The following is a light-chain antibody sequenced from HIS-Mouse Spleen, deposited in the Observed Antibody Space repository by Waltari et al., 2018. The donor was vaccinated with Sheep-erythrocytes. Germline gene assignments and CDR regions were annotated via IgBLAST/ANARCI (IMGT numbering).Light chain of an antibody. V-gene: IGKV1-39*01. CDR2: AAS. J-gene: IGKJ4*01. CDR3: QQRYSTPPT. Sequence: DIQMTQSPSSLSASVGDRVTITCRASQSISSYLNWYQQKPGKAPKLLIYAASSLQSGVPSRFSGSGSWTDFTLTISSLQPEDFATYYCQQRYSTPPTFGGGTKVEIK. CDR1: QSISSY.